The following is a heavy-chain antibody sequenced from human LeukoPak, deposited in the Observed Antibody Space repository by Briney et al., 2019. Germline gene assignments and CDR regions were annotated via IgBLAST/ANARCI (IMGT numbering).Heavy chain of an antibody. V-gene: IGHV1-2*02. CDR3: ARGGSGSYRSYWYFDL. CDR2: INPNSGST. D-gene: IGHD1-26*01. CDR1: GYTFTSYY. Sequence: RASVKVSCKASGYTFTSYYMHWVRQAPGQGLEWMGWINPNSGSTNYAQKFQGRVTMTRDTSISTAYMELSRLRSDDTAVYYCARGGSGSYRSYWYFDLWGRGALVTVSS. J-gene: IGHJ2*01.